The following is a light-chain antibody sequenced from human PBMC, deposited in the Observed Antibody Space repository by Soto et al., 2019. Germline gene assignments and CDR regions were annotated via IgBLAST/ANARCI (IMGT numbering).Light chain of an antibody. V-gene: IGLV2-14*01. CDR1: SSDVGGYNS. Sequence: QSVLTQPASVSGSPGQSITISCPGTSSDVGGYNSVSWFQQHPSRAPKLIIYEVSHRPSGVSIRFSGSKSGNTASLTISGLQAEDEADYYCNSYRHSTTLVFGTGTKVTVL. CDR3: NSYRHSTTLV. J-gene: IGLJ1*01. CDR2: EVS.